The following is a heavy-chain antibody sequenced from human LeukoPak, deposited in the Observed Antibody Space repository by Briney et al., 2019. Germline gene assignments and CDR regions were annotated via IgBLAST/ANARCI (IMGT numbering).Heavy chain of an antibody. CDR1: GGSFSGYY. CDR3: ASRGTGYCTNGVCSTTPPGGY. D-gene: IGHD2-8*01. CDR2: INQSGNT. Sequence: SETLSLTCAVYGGSFSGYYWSWIRQPPGRGLEWIGEINQSGNTNYIPSLKSRVTISADTSKNHFSLKLSSVTAADTAVYYCASRGTGYCTNGVCSTTPPGGYWGQGTLVTVSS. V-gene: IGHV4-34*01. J-gene: IGHJ4*02.